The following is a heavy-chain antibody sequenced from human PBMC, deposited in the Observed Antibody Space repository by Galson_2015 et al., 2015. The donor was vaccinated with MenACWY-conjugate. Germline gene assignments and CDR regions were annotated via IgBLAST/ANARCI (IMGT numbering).Heavy chain of an antibody. CDR3: ARPPPGVRGMDV. V-gene: IGHV5-51*01. D-gene: IGHD2-8*01. J-gene: IGHJ6*02. Sequence: QSGAEVKKPGESLQISCKGSGYSFTNYWIAWVRQMPGKGLEWVGLINPADSNIRYSPSFQGQVTISADESISTAHLQWSSLKASDTAMYYCARPPPGVRGMDVWGRGTTVTVSS. CDR2: INPADSNI. CDR1: GYSFTNYW.